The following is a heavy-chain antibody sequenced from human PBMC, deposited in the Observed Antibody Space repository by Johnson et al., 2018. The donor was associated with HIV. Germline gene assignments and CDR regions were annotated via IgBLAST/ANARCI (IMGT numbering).Heavy chain of an antibody. CDR2: TSYDGGNK. CDR3: ARVTLVLDI. CDR1: GFTFSRSA. Sequence: QVLLVESGGDLVQPGGSLRLSCAASGFTFSRSAMSWVRQAPGKGLEWVAVTSYDGGNKYYADSVKGRLTISRDNSKNTVYLQMNSLRAEDTAVYYCARVTLVLDIWGQGTMVTISS. V-gene: IGHV3-30-3*01. J-gene: IGHJ3*02. D-gene: IGHD4-23*01.